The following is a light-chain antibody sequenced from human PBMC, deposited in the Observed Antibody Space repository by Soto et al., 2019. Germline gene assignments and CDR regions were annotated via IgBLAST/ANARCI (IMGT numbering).Light chain of an antibody. V-gene: IGLV1-40*01. J-gene: IGLJ1*01. CDR3: QSYATGLSVLYV. CDR2: GNN. CDR1: SSNIGAGYD. Sequence: QSVLTQPPSVSGAPVQRVTISCTGSSSNIGAGYDVHWYQQLPGTAPKLLIYGNNNRPSGVPDRFSGSKSGTSASLAVTGLQAEDEADYDCQSYATGLSVLYVFGTGSKVTVL.